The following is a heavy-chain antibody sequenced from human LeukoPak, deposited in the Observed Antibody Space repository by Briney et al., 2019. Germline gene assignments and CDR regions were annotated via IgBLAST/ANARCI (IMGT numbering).Heavy chain of an antibody. CDR1: GYTLTELS. J-gene: IGHJ6*03. CDR3: ARDRGYCSGGSCYSRYYYYYMDV. D-gene: IGHD2-15*01. Sequence: ASVKVSCKVSGYTLTELSMHWVRQAPGKGLEWMGGFDPEDGETIYAQKFQGRVTMTTDTSTSTAYMELRSLRSDDTAVYYCARDRGYCSGGSCYSRYYYYYMDVWGKGTTVTVSS. CDR2: FDPEDGET. V-gene: IGHV1-24*01.